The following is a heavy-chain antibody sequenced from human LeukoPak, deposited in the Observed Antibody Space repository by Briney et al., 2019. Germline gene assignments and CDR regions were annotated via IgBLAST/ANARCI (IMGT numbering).Heavy chain of an antibody. CDR2: IYYSGST. CDR1: GGSISSYY. D-gene: IGHD4-17*01. CDR3: ARITGAAYGDSNWFDP. V-gene: IGHV4-59*01. J-gene: IGHJ5*02. Sequence: SETLSLTCTVSGGSISSYYWSWIRQPPGKGLEWIGYIYYSGSTHYNPSLKSRVTISVDTSKNQFSLKLSSVTAADTAVYYCARITGAAYGDSNWFDPWGQGTLVTVSS.